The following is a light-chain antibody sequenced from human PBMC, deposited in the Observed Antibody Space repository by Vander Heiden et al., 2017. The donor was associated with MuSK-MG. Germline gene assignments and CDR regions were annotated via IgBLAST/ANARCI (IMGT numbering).Light chain of an antibody. V-gene: IGKV1-33*01. CDR1: QDISNY. Sequence: DIQMTQSPSSLSASVGDRVTITCQASQDISNYLNWYQQKPGKAPKLLIYDASNLETGGPSRFSGSGSGTDFTFTISSLQPEDIATYYCQQYDNLPFTFGHGTKVDIK. CDR3: QQYDNLPFT. J-gene: IGKJ3*01. CDR2: DAS.